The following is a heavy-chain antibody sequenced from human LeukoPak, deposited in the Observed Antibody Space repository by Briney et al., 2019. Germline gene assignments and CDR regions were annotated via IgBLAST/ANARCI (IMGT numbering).Heavy chain of an antibody. CDR1: GFTVSSNY. Sequence: GGSLRLSCAASGFTVSSNYMSWVRQAPGKGLEWVSVIYSGGSTYCADSVKGRFTISRDNSKNTLYLQMNSLRAEDTAVYYCAGDYGDCPGYFDYWGQGTLVTVSS. V-gene: IGHV3-53*01. J-gene: IGHJ4*02. D-gene: IGHD4-17*01. CDR2: IYSGGST. CDR3: AGDYGDCPGYFDY.